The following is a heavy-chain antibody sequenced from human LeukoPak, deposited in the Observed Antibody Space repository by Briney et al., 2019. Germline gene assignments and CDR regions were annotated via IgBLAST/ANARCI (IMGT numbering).Heavy chain of an antibody. Sequence: GGSLRLSCAASGFTFSSYWMSWVRQAPGKGLEWVANIRQDGSDKYYVDSVKGRFTISRDNAKNSLYLQMNSLRAEDTAVYYCVRDETPTNGYDSHDFWGQGTLVTVST. V-gene: IGHV3-7*01. CDR2: IRQDGSDK. CDR3: VRDETPTNGYDSHDF. D-gene: IGHD5-12*01. CDR1: GFTFSSYW. J-gene: IGHJ4*02.